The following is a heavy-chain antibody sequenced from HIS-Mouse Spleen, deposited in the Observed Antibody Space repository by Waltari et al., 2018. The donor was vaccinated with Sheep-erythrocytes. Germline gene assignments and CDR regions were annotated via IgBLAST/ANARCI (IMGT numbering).Heavy chain of an antibody. D-gene: IGHD1-26*01. CDR1: GFTFSSYA. CDR3: AQTGATTPHFDY. CDR2: ISGSGGST. Sequence: EVQLLESGGGLVQPGGSLRLPCAASGFTFSSYAMSWVRQAPGKGLEWVSAISGSGGSTYYADSVKGRFTISRDNSKNTLYLQMNSLRSEDTAVYYCAQTGATTPHFDYWGQGTLVTVSS. J-gene: IGHJ4*02. V-gene: IGHV3-23*01.